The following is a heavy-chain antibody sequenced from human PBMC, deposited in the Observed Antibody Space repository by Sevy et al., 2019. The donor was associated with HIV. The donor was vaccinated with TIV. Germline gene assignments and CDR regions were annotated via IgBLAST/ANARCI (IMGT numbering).Heavy chain of an antibody. Sequence: ASVKVSCKVSGYTLTELSMHWVRQAPGKGLEWMATFDPEDDEKIYAQKFQGRVTMTEDTSTDTAYMELSRLRSEDTAVYHCATTKDYYDTSGYPFDSWGQATLVTVSS. CDR3: ATTKDYYDTSGYPFDS. J-gene: IGHJ4*02. V-gene: IGHV1-24*01. CDR1: GYTLTELS. D-gene: IGHD3-22*01. CDR2: FDPEDDEK.